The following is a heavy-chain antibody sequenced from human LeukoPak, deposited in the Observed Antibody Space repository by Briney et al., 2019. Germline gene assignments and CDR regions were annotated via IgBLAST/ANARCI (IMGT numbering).Heavy chain of an antibody. CDR1: GFTFSSYG. D-gene: IGHD5-24*01. V-gene: IGHV3-23*01. J-gene: IGHJ4*02. CDR3: AKNHSDGYLDY. Sequence: GGSLRLSCAASGFTFSSYGMSWVRQAPGKGLECVSAISGSGGATYYADSVKGRFTISRDNSKNTLYLQMNSLRAEDTAVYYCAKNHSDGYLDYWGQGTLVTVSS. CDR2: ISGSGGAT.